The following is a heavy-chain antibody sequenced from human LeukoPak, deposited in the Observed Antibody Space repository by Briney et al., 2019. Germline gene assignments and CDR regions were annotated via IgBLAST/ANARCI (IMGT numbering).Heavy chain of an antibody. J-gene: IGHJ5*02. CDR1: GGSFSGYY. CDR3: ARVLTMVRGVKRVPWFDP. D-gene: IGHD3-10*01. V-gene: IGHV4-34*01. Sequence: SETLSLTCAVYGGSFSGYYWSWIRQPPGKGLEGIGEINHSGSTNYNPSLKSRVTISVDTSKNQFSLKPSSVTAPDTAVYYCARVLTMVRGVKRVPWFDPWGQGTLVTVSS. CDR2: INHSGST.